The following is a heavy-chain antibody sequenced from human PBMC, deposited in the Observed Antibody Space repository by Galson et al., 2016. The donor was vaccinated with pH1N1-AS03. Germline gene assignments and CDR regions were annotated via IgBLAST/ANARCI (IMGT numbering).Heavy chain of an antibody. D-gene: IGHD3-3*01. CDR2: IKQDGREK. J-gene: IGHJ4*02. CDR1: GFAFSTYW. V-gene: IGHV3-7*01. CDR3: ASEGDDFWGESKYGPDF. Sequence: SLRLSCAASGFAFSTYWMSWVRLAPGKGLEWVANIKQDGREKYYVDSVKGRFTISRDKADNSVFLQMNSLRAEDTAIYYCASEGDDFWGESKYGPDFWGQGTLVTVSS.